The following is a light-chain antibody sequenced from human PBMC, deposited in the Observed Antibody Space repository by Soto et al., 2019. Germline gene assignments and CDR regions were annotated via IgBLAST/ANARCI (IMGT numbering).Light chain of an antibody. CDR2: RTS. V-gene: IGKV3-20*01. CDR3: HQYYLAPHT. CDR1: ESVNDRF. Sequence: EIVLTQSPGTLSLSRGERVTLSCRASESVNDRFFGWYQHKPGQAPRLLIYRTSERATGIPDRFSGSGYGTDLSLSISRLEPEDSAVYYCHQYYLAPHTFGQGT. J-gene: IGKJ2*01.